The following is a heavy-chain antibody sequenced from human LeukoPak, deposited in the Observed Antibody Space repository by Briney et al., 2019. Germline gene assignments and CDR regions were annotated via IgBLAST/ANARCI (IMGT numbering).Heavy chain of an antibody. J-gene: IGHJ4*02. CDR2: IYYSGST. D-gene: IGHD3-10*01. CDR3: ARGYYSGYYFDY. CDR1: GYSISSGYY. V-gene: IGHV4-38-2*02. Sequence: SETLSLTCTVSGYSISSGYYWGWIRQPPGKGLVWIGSIYYSGSTYYNPSLKSRVTITVDTSKNQFSLKLSSVTAADTAVYYCARGYYSGYYFDYWGQGTLVTVSS.